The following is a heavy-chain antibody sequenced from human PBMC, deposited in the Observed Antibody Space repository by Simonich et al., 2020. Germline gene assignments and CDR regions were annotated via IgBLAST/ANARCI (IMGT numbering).Heavy chain of an antibody. CDR2: IYWNDDK. V-gene: IGHV2-5*01. Sequence: QITLKESVPTLVKPTQTLTLTCTFSGFSLSTSGVGVGWIRQPPGKALEGLALIYWNDDKRYSPSLKSRLTITKDTSKNQVVLTMTNMDPVDTATYYCAHRRGFFDYWGQGTLVTVSS. J-gene: IGHJ4*02. CDR1: GFSLSTSGVG. CDR3: AHRRGFFDY.